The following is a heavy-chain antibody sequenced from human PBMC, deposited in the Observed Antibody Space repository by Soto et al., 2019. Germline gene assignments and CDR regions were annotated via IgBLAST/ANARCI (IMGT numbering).Heavy chain of an antibody. Sequence: PGGSLRLSCAASGFTFSSYSMNWVRQAPGKGLEWIAEVHISGHSNYNPSLRSRVSVSIDSSKNQFYLNLNSVTAADTAIYYCARVRQGCSANNCYFDPWGQGTQVTVSS. CDR3: ARVRQGCSANNCYFDP. CDR2: VHISGHS. CDR1: GFTFSSYS. D-gene: IGHD1-1*01. J-gene: IGHJ5*01. V-gene: IGHV4-4*02.